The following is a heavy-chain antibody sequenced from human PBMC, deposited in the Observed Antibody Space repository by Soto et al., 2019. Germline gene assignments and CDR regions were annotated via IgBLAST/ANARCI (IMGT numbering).Heavy chain of an antibody. V-gene: IGHV3-64D*06. Sequence: PGGSLRLSCSAAGLTFRTYAMHWVRQAPGRGLQYVSCISSNGGITYYPDSVKGRFTISRDNSRNTLYLQMSSLRAEDQAVYYCVKDRWIDYWGQGTLVTVSS. J-gene: IGHJ4*02. D-gene: IGHD3-16*02. CDR2: ISSNGGIT. CDR3: VKDRWIDY. CDR1: GLTFRTYA.